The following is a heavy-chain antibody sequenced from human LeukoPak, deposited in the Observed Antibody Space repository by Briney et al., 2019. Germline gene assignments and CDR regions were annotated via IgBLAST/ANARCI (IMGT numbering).Heavy chain of an antibody. D-gene: IGHD3-22*01. J-gene: IGHJ4*02. V-gene: IGHV3-73*01. CDR3: TRPSYDSSVSGVVY. Sequence: PGGSLRLSCATSGFTFSGSAIHWVRQASGKGLEWAGRIRSKANSYATTDVASVRGRFSISRDDSKNTAYLQMNSLKTEDTAVYYCTRPSYDSSVSGVVYWGQGTLVTVSS. CDR2: IRSKANSYAT. CDR1: GFTFSGSA.